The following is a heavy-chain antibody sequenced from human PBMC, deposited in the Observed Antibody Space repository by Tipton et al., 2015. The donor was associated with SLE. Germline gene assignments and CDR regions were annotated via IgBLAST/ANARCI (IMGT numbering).Heavy chain of an antibody. J-gene: IGHJ5*02. D-gene: IGHD4-23*01. V-gene: IGHV1-2*02. CDR3: ARGVVTLS. Sequence: QSGPEVKKPGSSVKVSCKASEGTFKNHAVTWVRQAPGQGLEWMGWINPNSGGTNYAQKFQGRVTMTRDTSISTAYMELSRLRSDDTAVYYCARGVVTLSWGQGTLVTVSS. CDR2: INPNSGGT. CDR1: EGTFKNHA.